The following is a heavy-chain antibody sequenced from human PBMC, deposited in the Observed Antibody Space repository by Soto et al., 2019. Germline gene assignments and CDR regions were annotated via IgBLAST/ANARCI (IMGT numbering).Heavy chain of an antibody. D-gene: IGHD6-13*01. CDR1: GDSISSRSYY. Sequence: LQESGPGLVKPSETLSLTCSVFGDSISSRSYYWAWIRRPPGMGLEWIASISYTGNTYYNPSRTGRAAISGDTSKNQFSLKLSFVTAADTAVYYCASFSWYDGDSITNYYMDFWGNGATVTVSS. V-gene: IGHV4-39*01. CDR3: ASFSWYDGDSITNYYMDF. J-gene: IGHJ6*03. CDR2: ISYTGNT.